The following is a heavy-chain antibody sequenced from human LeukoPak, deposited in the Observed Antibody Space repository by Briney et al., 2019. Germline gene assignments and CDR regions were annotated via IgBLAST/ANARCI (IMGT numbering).Heavy chain of an antibody. V-gene: IGHV1-2*02. CDR1: GYTFTGYY. D-gene: IGHD3-10*01. CDR3: ASGYYYGSGTSGHYYYGMDV. CDR2: INPNSGGT. J-gene: IGHJ6*02. Sequence: ASVKVSCKASGYTFTGYYMHWVRQAPGQGLEGMGWINPNSGGTNYAQKFQGRVTMTRDTSISTAYMELSRLRSDDTAVYYCASGYYYGSGTSGHYYYGMDVWGQGTTVTVSS.